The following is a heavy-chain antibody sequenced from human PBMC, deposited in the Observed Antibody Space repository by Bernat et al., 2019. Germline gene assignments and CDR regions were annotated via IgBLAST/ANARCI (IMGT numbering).Heavy chain of an antibody. CDR2: INSDGSST. CDR3: ARDTTWIPHDAFDI. V-gene: IGHV3-74*01. Sequence: EVQLVESGGGLVQSGGSLRLSCAASGFTFSSYWMHWVRQAPGKGLVWVSRINSDGSSTSYADSVKDRITISRDNAKNTLYLQMNSLRAEDTAVYRCARDTTWIPHDAFDIWGQGTMVTVSS. J-gene: IGHJ3*02. CDR1: GFTFSSYW. D-gene: IGHD5-18*01.